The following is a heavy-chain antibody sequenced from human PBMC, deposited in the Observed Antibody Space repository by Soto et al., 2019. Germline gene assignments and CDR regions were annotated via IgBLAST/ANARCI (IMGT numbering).Heavy chain of an antibody. D-gene: IGHD3-10*01. CDR1: GFTFSSYG. V-gene: IGHV3-30*18. J-gene: IGHJ6*02. CDR3: AKDFKVSGSYYGSLNYYSGMDV. CDR2: ISYDGSLK. Sequence: VGSLRLSCAASGFTFSSYGMHWVRQAPGKGLEWVAIISYDGSLKYYADSVKGRFTISRDNSKSALYLQMNSLRPEDTAVYYCAKDFKVSGSYYGSLNYYSGMDVWGQGTTVTVSS.